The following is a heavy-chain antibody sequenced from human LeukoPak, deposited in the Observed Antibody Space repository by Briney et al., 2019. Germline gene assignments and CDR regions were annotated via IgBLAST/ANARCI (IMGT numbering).Heavy chain of an antibody. CDR1: GFTFSDYY. CDR2: ISSSGSTI. V-gene: IGHV3-11*01. J-gene: IGHJ4*02. D-gene: IGHD2-15*01. CDR3: ASTEDTCSFDY. Sequence: PGRSLRPSCAAAGFTFSDYYMSWIRQAPGGGLGVVSYISSSGSTIYYAESVKGRFTISRDNAKNSLYLQMNSLRAEDTAVYYCASTEDTCSFDYWGQGTLVTVSS.